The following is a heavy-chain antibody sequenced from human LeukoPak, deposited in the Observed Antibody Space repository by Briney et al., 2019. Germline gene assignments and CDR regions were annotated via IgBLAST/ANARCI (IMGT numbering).Heavy chain of an antibody. J-gene: IGHJ4*02. Sequence: SQTLSLTCTVSGGSISSGGYYWSWIRQHPGKGLEWIGYIYYSGSTYYNPSLKSRVTISVDTSKNQFSLKLSSVTAADTAVYYCARGGRIYLITEYYFDYWGQGTLVTVSS. CDR1: GGSISSGGYY. CDR2: IYYSGST. D-gene: IGHD3-22*01. CDR3: ARGGRIYLITEYYFDY. V-gene: IGHV4-31*03.